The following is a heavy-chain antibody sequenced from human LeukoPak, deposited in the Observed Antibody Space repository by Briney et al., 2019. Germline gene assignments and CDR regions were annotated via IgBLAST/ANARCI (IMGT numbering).Heavy chain of an antibody. Sequence: SETLSLTCTVSGGSISSYYWSWIRQPPGKGLEWIGYIYYSGSTNYNPSLKSRVTISVDTSKNQFSLKLSSATAADTAVYYCARGKNTAMYWGQGTLVTVSS. D-gene: IGHD5-18*01. CDR3: ARGKNTAMY. CDR1: GGSISSYY. V-gene: IGHV4-59*01. J-gene: IGHJ4*02. CDR2: IYYSGST.